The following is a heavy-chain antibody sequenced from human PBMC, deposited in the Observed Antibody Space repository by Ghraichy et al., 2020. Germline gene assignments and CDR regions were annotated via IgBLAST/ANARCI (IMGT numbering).Heavy chain of an antibody. Sequence: SETLSLTCTVSGGSISSYYWSWIRQPPGKGLEWIGYIYYSGSTNYNPSLKSRVTISVDTSKNQFSLKLSSVTAADTAVYYCASLAGYSSGWYQADYWGQGTLVTVSS. V-gene: IGHV4-59*08. CDR1: GGSISSYY. J-gene: IGHJ4*02. CDR3: ASLAGYSSGWYQADY. CDR2: IYYSGST. D-gene: IGHD6-19*01.